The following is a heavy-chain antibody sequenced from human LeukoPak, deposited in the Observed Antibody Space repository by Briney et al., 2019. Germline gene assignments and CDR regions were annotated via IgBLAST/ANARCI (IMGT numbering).Heavy chain of an antibody. D-gene: IGHD6-19*01. CDR1: GGSISCYY. CDR2: IYYSGST. V-gene: IGHV4-59*01. J-gene: IGHJ4*02. Sequence: SETLSLTCTVSGGSISCYYWSWIRQPPGKGLEWIGYIYYSGSTNYNPSLKSRVTISVDTSKNQFSLKLSSVTAADTAVYYCARSGIAVAGPTDYWGQGTLVTVSS. CDR3: ARSGIAVAGPTDY.